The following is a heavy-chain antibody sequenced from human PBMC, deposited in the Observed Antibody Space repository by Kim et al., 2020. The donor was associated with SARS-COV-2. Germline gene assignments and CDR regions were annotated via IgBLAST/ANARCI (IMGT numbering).Heavy chain of an antibody. D-gene: IGHD3-10*01. CDR3: ARGNIMALGYYGSGSYRNYYYGMDV. CDR2: INHSGST. CDR1: GGSFSGYY. Sequence: SETLSLTCAVYGGSFSGYYWSWIRQPPGKGLEWIGEINHSGSTNYNPSLKSRVTISVDTSKNQFSLKLSSVTAADTAVYYCARGNIMALGYYGSGSYRNYYYGMDVWGQGTTVTVSS. V-gene: IGHV4-34*01. J-gene: IGHJ6*02.